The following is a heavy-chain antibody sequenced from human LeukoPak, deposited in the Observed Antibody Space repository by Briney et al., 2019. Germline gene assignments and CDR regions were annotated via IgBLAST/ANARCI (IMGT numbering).Heavy chain of an antibody. D-gene: IGHD5-12*01. CDR2: ISAYNGNT. CDR1: GCTFTSYG. V-gene: IGHV1-18*01. CDR3: ARDLVGYSGYEPIGY. J-gene: IGHJ4*02. Sequence: ASVKVSCKASGCTFTSYGISWVRQAPGQGLEWMGWISAYNGNTNYAQKLQGRVTMTTDTSTSTAYMELRSLRSDDTAVYYCARDLVGYSGYEPIGYWGQGTLVTVSS.